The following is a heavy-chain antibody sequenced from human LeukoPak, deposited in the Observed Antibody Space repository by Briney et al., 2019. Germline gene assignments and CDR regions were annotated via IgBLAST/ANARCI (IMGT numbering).Heavy chain of an antibody. CDR3: AVAAAGRVDY. CDR1: GFTFSTYW. V-gene: IGHV3-7*03. J-gene: IGHJ4*02. Sequence: GGSLRLSCAASGFTFSTYWMSWVRQAPGKGLEWVANIKPDGSEKYYVDSVKGRFTISRDNAKNSLYLQMNSLRAEDTAVYYCAVAAAGRVDYWGQGTLVTVSS. D-gene: IGHD6-13*01. CDR2: IKPDGSEK.